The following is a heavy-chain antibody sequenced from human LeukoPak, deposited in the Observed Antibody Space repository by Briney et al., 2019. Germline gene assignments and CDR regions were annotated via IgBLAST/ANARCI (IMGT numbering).Heavy chain of an antibody. D-gene: IGHD6-19*01. CDR3: ASSREAGLFDY. CDR1: GFTFSSYG. CDR2: ISSSSSTI. V-gene: IGHV3-48*04. J-gene: IGHJ4*02. Sequence: GGSLRLSCAASGFTFSSYGMSWVRQAPGKGLEWVSYISSSSSTIYYADSVKGRFTISRDNAKNSLYLQMNSLRAEDTAVYYCASSREAGLFDYWGQGTLVTVSS.